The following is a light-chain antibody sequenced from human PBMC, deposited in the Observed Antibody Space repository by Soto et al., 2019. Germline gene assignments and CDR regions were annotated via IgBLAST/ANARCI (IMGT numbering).Light chain of an antibody. CDR2: LGS. J-gene: IGKJ1*01. Sequence: DVAMTQSPLSLPVTPGEPASISCRSSQSLLHSNGYNYLDWYLQKPGQSPQLLIYLGSNRASGVPDRFSGSGSGTDFTLKISRVEAEDVGVYYCMQILQSPSTFGQGTKVEIK. V-gene: IGKV2-28*01. CDR3: MQILQSPST. CDR1: QSLLHSNGYNY.